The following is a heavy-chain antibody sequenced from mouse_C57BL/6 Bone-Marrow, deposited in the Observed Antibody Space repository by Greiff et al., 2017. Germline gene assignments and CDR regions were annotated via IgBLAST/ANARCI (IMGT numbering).Heavy chain of an antibody. Sequence: QVQLQQSGAELARPGASVKLSCKASGYTFTSYGISWVKQRTGQGLEWIGEIYPRSGNTYYNEKFKGKATLTADKSSSTAYMERRSLTSEDSAVYFCARSGRLRRGYARDYWGQGTSVTVSS. D-gene: IGHD2-4*01. J-gene: IGHJ4*01. CDR3: ARSGRLRRGYARDY. V-gene: IGHV1-81*01. CDR1: GYTFTSYG. CDR2: IYPRSGNT.